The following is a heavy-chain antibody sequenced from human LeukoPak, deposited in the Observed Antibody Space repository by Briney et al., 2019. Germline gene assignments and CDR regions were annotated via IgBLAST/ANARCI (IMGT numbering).Heavy chain of an antibody. V-gene: IGHV4-59*08. Sequence: SETLSLTCTVSGDSMRNYYWSWIRQPPGKGLDWIGYIYNSGNTKYNPSAKSRVTMSIDTSKNQFSLSLRSVTAADTAVYYCARRGRDYSGTDKRPFDYWGKGTLVTVSS. J-gene: IGHJ4*02. CDR3: ARRGRDYSGTDKRPFDY. D-gene: IGHD5-12*01. CDR2: IYNSGNT. CDR1: GDSMRNYY.